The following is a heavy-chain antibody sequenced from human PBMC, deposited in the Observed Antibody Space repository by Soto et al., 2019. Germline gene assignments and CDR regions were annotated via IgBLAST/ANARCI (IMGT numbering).Heavy chain of an antibody. CDR3: ARGTPGPFDY. CDR2: ISYDGSSK. CDR1: GFTFSNCA. Sequence: GGSLRLSCAASGFTFSNCAMHWVRQAPGKGLEWVAVISYDGSSKYYADSVKGRFTISRDNSKNTLYLQMNSLRADDTAVYYCARGTPGPFDYWGQGTLVTVSS. V-gene: IGHV3-30-3*01. J-gene: IGHJ4*02. D-gene: IGHD2-15*01.